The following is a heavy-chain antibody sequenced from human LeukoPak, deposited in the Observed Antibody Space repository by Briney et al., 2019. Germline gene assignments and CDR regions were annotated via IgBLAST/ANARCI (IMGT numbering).Heavy chain of an antibody. Sequence: PGGSLRLSYAASGFTFSSYAMNWVRQAPGKGLEWVSAISGSGSTTYYADSVKGRFTISRDNSKNTLFLQMNSLTAEDTAIYSCARPRLEYCSGGSCFDAFDIWGQGTMVTVSS. J-gene: IGHJ3*02. CDR2: ISGSGSTT. V-gene: IGHV3-23*01. CDR1: GFTFSSYA. D-gene: IGHD2-15*01. CDR3: ARPRLEYCSGGSCFDAFDI.